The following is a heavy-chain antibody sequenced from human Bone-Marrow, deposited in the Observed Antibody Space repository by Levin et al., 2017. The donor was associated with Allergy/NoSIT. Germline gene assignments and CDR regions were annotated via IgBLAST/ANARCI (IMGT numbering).Heavy chain of an antibody. V-gene: IGHV4-39*01. D-gene: IGHD6-6*01. CDR1: GGSISSSSYY. Sequence: SETLSLTCTVSGGSISSSSYYWGWIRQPPGKGLEWIGSIYYSGSTYYNPSLKSRVTISVDTSKNQFSLKLSSVTAADTAVYYCARPTRGGSSHTYYDYGMDVWGQGTTVTVSS. CDR3: ARPTRGGSSHTYYDYGMDV. CDR2: IYYSGST. J-gene: IGHJ6*02.